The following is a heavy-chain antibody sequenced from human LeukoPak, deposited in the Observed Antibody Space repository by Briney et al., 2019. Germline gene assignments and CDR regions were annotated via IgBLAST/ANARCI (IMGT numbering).Heavy chain of an antibody. Sequence: GRSLRLSCAASGFTFSNFAMSWVRQAPGKGLEWVSIISGGGGSTTHADSVTGRFTISRDNVKNSLYLQMNGLRAEDTAVYYCARVHGGYPFVQWGRGTLVTVSS. CDR3: ARVHGGYPFVQ. J-gene: IGHJ4*02. CDR1: GFTFSNFA. CDR2: ISGGGGST. V-gene: IGHV3-23*01. D-gene: IGHD2-15*01.